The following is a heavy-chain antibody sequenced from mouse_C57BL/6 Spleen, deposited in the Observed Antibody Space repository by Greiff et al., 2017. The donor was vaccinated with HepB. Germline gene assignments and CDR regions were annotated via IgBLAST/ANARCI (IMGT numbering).Heavy chain of an antibody. CDR2: ISSGGDYI. V-gene: IGHV5-9-1*02. Sequence: EVKLMESGEGLVKPGGSLKLSCAASGFTFSSYAMSWVRQTPEKRLEWVAYISSGGDYIYYADTVKGRFTISRDNARNTLYLQMSSLKSEDTAMYYCTRADDGEGSYFDYWGQGTTLTVSS. CDR3: TRADDGEGSYFDY. J-gene: IGHJ2*01. CDR1: GFTFSSYA. D-gene: IGHD2-3*01.